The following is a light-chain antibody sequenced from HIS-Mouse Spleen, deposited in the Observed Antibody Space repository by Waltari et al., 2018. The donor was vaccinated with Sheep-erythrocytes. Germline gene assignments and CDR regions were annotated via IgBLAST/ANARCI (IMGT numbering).Light chain of an antibody. CDR2: EVS. J-gene: IGLJ1*01. CDR3: CSYTGSYNHV. V-gene: IGLV2-8*01. Sequence: QSALTQPPSASGSPGQSVTISCTGTSSDVGGYNYVSWYQQHPGKAPKLMIYEVSKRPSGVPDRFSGSKSGNTASLNISGLQAEDEADYYCCSYTGSYNHVFATGTKVTVL. CDR1: SSDVGGYNY.